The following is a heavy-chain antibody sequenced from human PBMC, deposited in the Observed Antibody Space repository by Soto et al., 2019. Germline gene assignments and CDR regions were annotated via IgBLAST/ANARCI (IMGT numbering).Heavy chain of an antibody. J-gene: IGHJ4*02. Sequence: QVQLQQWGAGLLKPSETLSLTCAVYGGSFSGYYWSWIRQPPGKGLEWIGEINHSGSTNYNPSLKSRVTISVDTSENQFSLKLSSVTAADTAVYYCARGFKYSSGWRNDYWGQGTLVTVSS. CDR2: INHSGST. CDR3: ARGFKYSSGWRNDY. V-gene: IGHV4-34*01. D-gene: IGHD6-19*01. CDR1: GGSFSGYY.